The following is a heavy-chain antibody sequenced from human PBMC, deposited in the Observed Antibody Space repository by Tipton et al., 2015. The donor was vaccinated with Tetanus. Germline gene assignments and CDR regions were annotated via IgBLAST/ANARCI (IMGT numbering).Heavy chain of an antibody. CDR2: IYYSGST. D-gene: IGHD3-10*01. CDR3: ARGGFGEFPDY. V-gene: IGHV4-61*01. CDR1: GGSVSSGSYY. Sequence: TLSLTCTVSGGSVSSGSYYWGWIRQPPGKGLEWIGYIYYSGSTNYNPSLKSRVTISVDTSKNQFSLKLSSVTAADTAVYYCARGGFGEFPDYWGQGTLVTVSS. J-gene: IGHJ4*02.